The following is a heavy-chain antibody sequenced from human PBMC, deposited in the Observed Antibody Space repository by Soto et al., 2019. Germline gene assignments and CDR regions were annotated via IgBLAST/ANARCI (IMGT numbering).Heavy chain of an antibody. CDR2: ISSSSSYI. J-gene: IGHJ6*02. CDR1: GFTFSSYS. Sequence: VGSLRLSCAASGFTFSSYSMNWVRQAPGKGLEWVSSISSSSSYIYYADSVKGRFTISRDNAKNSLYLQMNSLRAEDTAVYYCARQKVVAAGPRGVGYYYYGMDVWGQGTTVTVSS. D-gene: IGHD2-15*01. CDR3: ARQKVVAAGPRGVGYYYYGMDV. V-gene: IGHV3-21*01.